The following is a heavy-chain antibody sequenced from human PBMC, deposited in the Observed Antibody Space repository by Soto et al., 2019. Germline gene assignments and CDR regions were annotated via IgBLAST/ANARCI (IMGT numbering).Heavy chain of an antibody. CDR1: GGSITSYY. CDR2: IYYRGTT. V-gene: IGHV4-59*01. Sequence: SETLSLTCAVSGGSITSYYWSWIRQPPGKGLEWIASIYYRGTTNHNPSLKSRVTISVDMSKNQFSPKLTSVTAADTAVYFCARLDTVANYFDYWGQGALVTVSS. D-gene: IGHD1-1*01. J-gene: IGHJ4*02. CDR3: ARLDTVANYFDY.